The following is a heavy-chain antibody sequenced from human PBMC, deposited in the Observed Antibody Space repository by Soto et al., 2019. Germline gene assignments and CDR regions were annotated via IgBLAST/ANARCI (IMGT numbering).Heavy chain of an antibody. J-gene: IGHJ4*02. Sequence: QVQLVQSGAEVKKPGASVKVSCKASGYTFTSYYMHWVRQAPRQGLEWMVIINPSGGSTSYAQKCQGRVTMTRDTATSTVYMELSSLRSEDTAVYYCARRAVAVAGSYFDYWGQGTLVTVSS. V-gene: IGHV1-46*03. CDR2: INPSGGST. CDR1: GYTFTSYY. CDR3: ARRAVAVAGSYFDY. D-gene: IGHD6-19*01.